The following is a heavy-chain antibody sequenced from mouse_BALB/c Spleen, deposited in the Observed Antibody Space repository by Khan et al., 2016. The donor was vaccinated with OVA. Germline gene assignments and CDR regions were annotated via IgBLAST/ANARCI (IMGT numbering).Heavy chain of an antibody. Sequence: QIQLVQSGPELKKPGETVKISCKASGYTFTNYAMNWVRQAPGKGLKWMGWINTYTGEPTYADDFKGRFAFSLETSASPAYLQINNLKKEDTATYFCARGHWYFDVWGAGTTVTVSS. CDR1: GYTFTNYA. V-gene: IGHV9-3-1*01. J-gene: IGHJ1*01. CDR3: ARGHWYFDV. CDR2: INTYTGEP.